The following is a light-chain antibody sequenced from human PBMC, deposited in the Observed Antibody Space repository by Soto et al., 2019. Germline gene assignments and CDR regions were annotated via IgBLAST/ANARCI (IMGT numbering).Light chain of an antibody. CDR2: WSN. Sequence: QSVLTQPPSASGTPGQRVTISCSGSSSNIGRNSVFWYQQLPGTGPILLMYWSNQRPSGIPDRFSGSKSGTSGSLTISGLRSEDEGDYYCAVWDDSLNGRLFGGGTKLTVL. V-gene: IGLV1-47*01. J-gene: IGLJ2*01. CDR3: AVWDDSLNGRL. CDR1: SSNIGRNS.